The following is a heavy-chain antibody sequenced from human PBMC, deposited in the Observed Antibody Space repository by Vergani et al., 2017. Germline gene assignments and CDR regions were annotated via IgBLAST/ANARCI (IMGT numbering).Heavy chain of an antibody. CDR1: GGSISSYY. J-gene: IGHJ6*02. CDR3: ARVRAAGYFSPYGMDV. D-gene: IGHD6-19*01. V-gene: IGHV4-59*01. Sequence: QVQLQESGPGLVKPSETLSLTCTVSGGSISSYYWSWIRQPPGKGLEWIGYIYYSGSTNYNPSLKSRVTISVDTSKNQFSLKLSSVTAADTAVYYCARVRAAGYFSPYGMDVWGQGP. CDR2: IYYSGST.